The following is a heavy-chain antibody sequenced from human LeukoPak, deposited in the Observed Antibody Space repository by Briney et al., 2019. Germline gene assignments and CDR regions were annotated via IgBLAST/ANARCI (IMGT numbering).Heavy chain of an antibody. CDR1: GFTFSSYE. V-gene: IGHV3-48*03. Sequence: QSGGSLRLSCAASGFTFSSYEMNWVRQAPGKGLEWVSYISSSGSTIYYADSVKGRFTISRDNAKNSLYLQMNSLRAEDTAVYYCARLEDSSYYMDVWGKGTTVTISS. CDR2: ISSSGSTI. D-gene: IGHD2-15*01. J-gene: IGHJ6*03. CDR3: ARLEDSSYYMDV.